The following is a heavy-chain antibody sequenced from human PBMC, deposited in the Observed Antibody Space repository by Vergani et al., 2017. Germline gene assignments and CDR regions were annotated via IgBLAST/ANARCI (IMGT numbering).Heavy chain of an antibody. V-gene: IGHV3-7*01. D-gene: IGHD2-8*01. CDR1: GFMFTSNW. CDR2: IKADGGET. J-gene: IGHJ4*02. Sequence: EDHLVEFGGGLVQPGESLRLSCTAAGFMFTSNWMSWVRQAPGKGLEWVANIKADGGETYYADSVKGRFTISRDNAKNSLHLQMNNLRAEDTAVYYCARQSRDVFCTNGVCPLGYWGQGALVTVSS. CDR3: ARQSRDVFCTNGVCPLGY.